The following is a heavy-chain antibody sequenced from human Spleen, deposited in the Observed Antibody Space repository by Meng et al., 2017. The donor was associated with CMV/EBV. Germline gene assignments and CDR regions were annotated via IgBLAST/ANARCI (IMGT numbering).Heavy chain of an antibody. CDR3: AKIGPSIVATMEGWFDP. V-gene: IGHV4-34*01. D-gene: IGHD5-12*01. Sequence: QLQQGAEGRLKPPETLSLTWAGYGGSFSGYYWSWIRQPPGKGLEWIGEINHSGSTNYNPSLKSRVTISVDTSNNQFSLKLNSVTAADTAVYYCAKIGPSIVATMEGWFDPWGQGTLVTVSS. J-gene: IGHJ5*02. CDR2: INHSGST. CDR1: GGSFSGYY.